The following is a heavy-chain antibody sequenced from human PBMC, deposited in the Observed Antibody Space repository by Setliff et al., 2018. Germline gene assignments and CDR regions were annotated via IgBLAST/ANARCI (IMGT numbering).Heavy chain of an antibody. CDR2: VYTTLST. CDR3: ARTFYYDVSDYSGDAFDI. CDR1: GDFVSSSY. J-gene: IGHJ3*02. Sequence: SETLSLTCTVSGDFVSSSYWSWIRQAPGKGLEWIGYVYTTLSTNYNPSLKSRVTISVDTSKNQFSLKLSSVTAADTAVYYYARTFYYDVSDYSGDAFDIWGQGTLVTVSS. D-gene: IGHD3-22*01. V-gene: IGHV4-4*08.